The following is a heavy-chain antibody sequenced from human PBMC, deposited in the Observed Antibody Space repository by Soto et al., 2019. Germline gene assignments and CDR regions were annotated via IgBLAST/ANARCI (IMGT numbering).Heavy chain of an antibody. J-gene: IGHJ6*02. CDR1: GFTFSSYA. CDR2: ISGSVGNT. Sequence: EVQLLESGGGLVQPGGSLRLSCAASGFTFSSYAMSWVRQTPGKGLEWVSAISGSVGNTYYADSVKGRFTISRDNSKNTRFLKMNILRAEDTAVYYCARVCDSTIYVPMDVWGQGTTVTVSS. CDR3: ARVCDSTIYVPMDV. V-gene: IGHV3-23*01. D-gene: IGHD2-21*01.